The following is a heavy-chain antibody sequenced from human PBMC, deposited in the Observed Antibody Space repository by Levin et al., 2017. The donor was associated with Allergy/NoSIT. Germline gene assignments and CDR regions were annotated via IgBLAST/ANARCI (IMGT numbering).Heavy chain of an antibody. CDR1: GFSISRSY. CDR2: IHYSGTT. V-gene: IGHV4-59*01. Sequence: SETLSLTCTVSGFSISRSYWSWIRQPPGKGLEWIGYIHYSGTTNHNPSLESRVTISIDTSRNKFSLNLRSVTAADTAVYYCASGIAVAGTSDAFDFWGQGTMVTVSS. D-gene: IGHD6-19*01. J-gene: IGHJ3*01. CDR3: ASGIAVAGTSDAFDF.